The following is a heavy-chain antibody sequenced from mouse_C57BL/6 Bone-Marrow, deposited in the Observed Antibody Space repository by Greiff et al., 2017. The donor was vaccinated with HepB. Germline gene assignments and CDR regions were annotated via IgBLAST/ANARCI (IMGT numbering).Heavy chain of an antibody. Sequence: SGGGLVKPGGSLKLSCAASGFTFSSYAMSWVRQTPEKRLEWVATISDGGSYTYYPDNVKGRFTISRDNAKNNLYLQMSHLKSEDTAMYYCARGDGSSSFYYFDYWGQGTTLTVSS. CDR1: GFTFSSYA. CDR2: ISDGGSYT. D-gene: IGHD1-1*01. J-gene: IGHJ2*01. CDR3: ARGDGSSSFYYFDY. V-gene: IGHV5-4*01.